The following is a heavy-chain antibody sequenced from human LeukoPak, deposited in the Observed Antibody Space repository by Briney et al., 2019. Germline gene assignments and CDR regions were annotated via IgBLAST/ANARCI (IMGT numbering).Heavy chain of an antibody. J-gene: IGHJ4*02. CDR3: ARVGMVRTTHAFFDY. V-gene: IGHV1-2*02. CDR1: GYTFTGYY. D-gene: IGHD4/OR15-4a*01. CDR2: INPNGGDT. Sequence: ASVKASCKASGYTFTGYYIHWVRQAPGQGLEWMGWINPNGGDTNYAQKFQGRVTMTRDTSISTAYMELSGLRSDDTAVYYCARVGMVRTTHAFFDYWGQGTLVTVSS.